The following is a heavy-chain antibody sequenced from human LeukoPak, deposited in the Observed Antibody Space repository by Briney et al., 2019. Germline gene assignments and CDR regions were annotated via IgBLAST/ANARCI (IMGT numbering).Heavy chain of an antibody. J-gene: IGHJ6*03. CDR1: DDPISDYC. CDR3: ARVGEWLFDIDV. Sequence: SETLSLTCTVSDDPISDYCWTWIRQPAGKGLEWIGRIYGNGSTNYNPSLKSRVAMSIDTSKMQFSLKLRSVTAADTAVYYCARVGEWLFDIDVWGKGTTVIVSS. V-gene: IGHV4-4*07. CDR2: IYGNGST. D-gene: IGHD3-16*01.